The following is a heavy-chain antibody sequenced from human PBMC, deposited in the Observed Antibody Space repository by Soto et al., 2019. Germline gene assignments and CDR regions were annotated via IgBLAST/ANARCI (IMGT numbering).Heavy chain of an antibody. D-gene: IGHD6-19*01. CDR2: IYYSGST. CDR1: GGSISSGGYY. V-gene: IGHV4-31*03. CDR3: ARSKPSSIEVDGKAAFIAFDY. J-gene: IGHJ4*02. Sequence: SETLSLTCTVSGGSISSGGYYWSWIRQHPGKGLEWIGYIYYSGSTYYNPSLKSRVTISVDTSKNQFSLKLSSVTAADTAVYYCARSKPSSIEVDGKAAFIAFDYWGQGTLVTVSS.